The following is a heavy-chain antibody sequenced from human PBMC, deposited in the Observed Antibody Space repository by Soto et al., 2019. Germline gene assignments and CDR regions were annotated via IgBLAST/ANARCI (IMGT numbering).Heavy chain of an antibody. D-gene: IGHD1-26*01. CDR1: GGSFSGYY. J-gene: IGHJ6*02. CDR3: AKSGSYYYYGMDV. V-gene: IGHV4-34*01. CDR2: INHSGST. Sequence: PSETLSLTCAVYGGSFSGYYWSWIRQPPGKGLEWIGEINHSGSTHYNPSLKSRVTISVDTSKNQFSLKLSSVTAADTAVYYCAKSGSYYYYGMDVWGQGTTVTVSS.